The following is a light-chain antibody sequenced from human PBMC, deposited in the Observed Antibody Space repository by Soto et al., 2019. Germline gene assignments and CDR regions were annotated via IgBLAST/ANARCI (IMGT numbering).Light chain of an antibody. Sequence: EIVLTQSPGTLSLSSGERATLSCRASQSIASSYLGWYQQKPGQAPRLLIYGASSRATGIPDRFSGSGSGTDFTLSISRLEPEDFAVYYCQHYGTSPFTFGPGTKVEIK. J-gene: IGKJ3*01. CDR2: GAS. CDR3: QHYGTSPFT. V-gene: IGKV3-20*01. CDR1: QSIASSY.